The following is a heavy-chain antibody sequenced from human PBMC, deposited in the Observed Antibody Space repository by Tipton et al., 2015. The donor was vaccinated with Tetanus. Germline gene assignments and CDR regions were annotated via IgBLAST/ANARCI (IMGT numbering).Heavy chain of an antibody. CDR1: GFIFSSYG. V-gene: IGHV3-33*01. D-gene: IGHD2-15*01. CDR3: AREADCSGGSCFSGAFDN. CDR2: SWYDGTDK. J-gene: IGHJ4*02. Sequence: SLRLSCAASGFIFSSYGIHWVRQAPGKRLEWVAVSWYDGTDKYYADSVKGRFTISRDNSKNTLYLQMNSLRAEDTAVYYCAREADCSGGSCFSGAFDNWGQGTQVTVSS.